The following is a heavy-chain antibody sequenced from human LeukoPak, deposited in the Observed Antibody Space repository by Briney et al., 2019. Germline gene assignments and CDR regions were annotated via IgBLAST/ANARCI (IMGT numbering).Heavy chain of an antibody. CDR2: ISYDGSNK. V-gene: IGHV3-30*04. CDR3: ASPRGSGSYYVAFDI. CDR1: GFTFSTYA. D-gene: IGHD1-26*01. Sequence: GGSLRLSCAASGFTFSTYAMHWVRQAPGKGLEWVAVISYDGSNKYYADSVKGRFTISRDNSKNTLYLQMNSLRAEDTAVYYCASPRGSGSYYVAFDIWGQGTMVTVSS. J-gene: IGHJ3*02.